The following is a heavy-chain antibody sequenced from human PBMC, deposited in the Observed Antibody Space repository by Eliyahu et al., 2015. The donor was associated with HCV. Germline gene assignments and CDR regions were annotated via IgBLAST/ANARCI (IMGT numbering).Heavy chain of an antibody. J-gene: IGHJ4*02. V-gene: IGHV4-39*01. D-gene: IGHD6-13*01. CDR1: GASISVDHF. CDR2: ILYTGNT. CDR3: ARLGLGSSWFY. Sequence: QLQLQESGPGLVKPSETLSLTCTVSGASISVDHFWGWIRQPPGTGXEYIGSILYTGNTHYNPALRSRVIISVDTSKNQFSLNLSSVTAADTAVYYCARLGLGSSWFYWGQGTLVTVSS.